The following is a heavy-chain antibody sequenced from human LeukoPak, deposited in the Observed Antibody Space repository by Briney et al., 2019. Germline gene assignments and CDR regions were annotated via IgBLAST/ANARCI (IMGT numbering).Heavy chain of an antibody. CDR3: ASLATDPNIVVVQAAMSAFDI. V-gene: IGHV3-48*03. CDR1: AFTFSSYE. Sequence: GGSLRLSCAASAFTFSSYEMNWVRHAPGKGLEWVSYISSSGSTIYYAHSVKVRFTISRHNTKNSLYLQMKRMRAEATAVYYCASLATDPNIVVVQAAMSAFDIWGQGTMVTVSS. CDR2: ISSSGSTI. J-gene: IGHJ3*02. D-gene: IGHD2-2*01.